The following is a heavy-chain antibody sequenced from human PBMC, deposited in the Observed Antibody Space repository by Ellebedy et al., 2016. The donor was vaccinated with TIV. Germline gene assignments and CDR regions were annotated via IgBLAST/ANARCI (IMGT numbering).Heavy chain of an antibody. CDR1: GFTFDGYA. D-gene: IGHD3-22*01. V-gene: IGHV3-9*01. J-gene: IGHJ4*02. CDR3: AKGGYDSSGYPFNY. CDR2: ISWNSGSI. Sequence: SLKISXAASGFTFDGYAMHWVRQAPGKGLEWVSGISWNSGSIGYADSVKGRFTISRDNAKNSLYLQMNSLRAEDTALYYCAKGGYDSSGYPFNYWGQGTLVTVSS.